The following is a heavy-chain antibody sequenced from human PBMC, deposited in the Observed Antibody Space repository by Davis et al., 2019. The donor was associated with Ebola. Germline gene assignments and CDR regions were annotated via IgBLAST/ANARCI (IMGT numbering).Heavy chain of an antibody. CDR3: AREQLEQWLVLEGQYYFDY. CDR2: ISSSSSTI. J-gene: IGHJ4*02. D-gene: IGHD6-19*01. CDR1: GFTFSSYS. V-gene: IGHV3-48*02. Sequence: PGGSLRLSCAASGFTFSSYSMNWVRQAPGKGLEWVSYISSSSSTIYYADSVTGRFTISRDDAKKSLYLQMDSLRDEDTAVYYCAREQLEQWLVLEGQYYFDYWGQGTLVTVSS.